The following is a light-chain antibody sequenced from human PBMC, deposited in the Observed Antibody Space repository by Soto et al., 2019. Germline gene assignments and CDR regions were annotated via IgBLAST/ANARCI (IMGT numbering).Light chain of an antibody. CDR3: QQSDSTPIT. CDR2: AAS. J-gene: IGKJ5*01. CDR1: QSVSSSY. V-gene: IGKV3D-20*02. Sequence: ETVMTQSPATLSVSPGERATLSCRASQSVSSSYLAWYQQKPGQAPRILIYAASSRATGIPDRFSGSGSGTDFTLTISSLQPEDFASYHCQQSDSTPITFGQGTRLEIK.